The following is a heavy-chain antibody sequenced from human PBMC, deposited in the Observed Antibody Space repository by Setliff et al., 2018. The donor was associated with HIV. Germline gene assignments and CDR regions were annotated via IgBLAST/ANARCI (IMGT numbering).Heavy chain of an antibody. D-gene: IGHD3-10*01. J-gene: IGHJ4*02. CDR1: GGSISSSSYY. V-gene: IGHV4-39*01. CDR2: IYYSGST. CDR3: ARAVPSYYYGSGSISPSFDY. Sequence: SETLSLTCTVSGGSISSSSYYWGWIRQPPGKGLEWIGSIYYSGSTYYNPSLKSRVTISVDTSKNQFPLKLSSVTAADTAVYYCARAVPSYYYGSGSISPSFDYWGQGTLVTVSS.